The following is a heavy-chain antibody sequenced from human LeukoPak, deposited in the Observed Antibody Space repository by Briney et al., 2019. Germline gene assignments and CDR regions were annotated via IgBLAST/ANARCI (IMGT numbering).Heavy chain of an antibody. CDR1: GGSLSTFY. V-gene: IGHV4-59*08. J-gene: IGHJ4*02. CDR2: ISYGGAT. CDR3: ARHGGTIDYFDY. D-gene: IGHD1-26*01. Sequence: SETLSLTCTVSGGSLSTFYWSWIRQPPGKQLEWIGYISYGGATTYNPSLKRRVTISVNSPKNYFSLRLTSLTAADTALYYCARHGGTIDYFDYWGPGSLVTVSS.